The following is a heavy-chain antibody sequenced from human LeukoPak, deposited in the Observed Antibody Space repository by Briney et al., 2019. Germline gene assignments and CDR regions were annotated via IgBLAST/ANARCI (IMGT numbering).Heavy chain of an antibody. CDR3: ARGRDYAFDL. Sequence: GGSLRLSCAASGFTFSDYYMTWIRQAPGKGLEWVSYISSSSSYTNYADSVEGRFTISRDNAKNSLYLQMNSLRAEDTAVYYCARGRDYAFDLWGQGTKVTVSS. J-gene: IGHJ3*01. CDR1: GFTFSDYY. V-gene: IGHV3-11*06. D-gene: IGHD4-11*01. CDR2: ISSSSSYT.